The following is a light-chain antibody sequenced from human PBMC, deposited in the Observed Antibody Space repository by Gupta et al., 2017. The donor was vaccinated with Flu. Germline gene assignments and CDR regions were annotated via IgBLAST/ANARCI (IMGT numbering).Light chain of an antibody. J-gene: IGLJ2*01. CDR1: SSDNVDYNY. CDR3: ASYTATYTWV. CDR2: EVT. Sequence: QSALTQPASVSGSAGQSITISCTGTSSDNVDYNYVSWYQQHPDKAPKLMIYEVTTRPSGVSNRFSGSKSGNTASLTISGLQSEDEADYFCASYTATYTWVFGGGTKVTVL. V-gene: IGLV2-14*01.